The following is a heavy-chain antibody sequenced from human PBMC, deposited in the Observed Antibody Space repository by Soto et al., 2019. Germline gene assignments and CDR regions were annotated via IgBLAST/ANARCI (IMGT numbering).Heavy chain of an antibody. J-gene: IGHJ4*02. CDR2: IFYSGST. V-gene: IGHV4-59*02. D-gene: IGHD2-21*02. Sequence: SETLSLTCTVPGGSVNSYYWSWIRQPPGKGLEWIGYIFYSGSTKSNPSLKSRVTMSVDMSKNQFSLRLTSVTAADTAVYYCARVFPSYCGGDCSYFDAWGQGTLVTVSS. CDR3: ARVFPSYCGGDCSYFDA. CDR1: GGSVNSYY.